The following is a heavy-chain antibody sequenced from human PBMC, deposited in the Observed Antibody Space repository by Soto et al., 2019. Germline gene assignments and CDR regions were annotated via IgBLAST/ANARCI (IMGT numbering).Heavy chain of an antibody. V-gene: IGHV1-18*04. Sequence: GASVKVSCKASGYIFLSYGLSWVRQAPGQGLEWMGRISPCNGNTNYAQKLQGRVTMTTDTSTSTAYMELRSLRSDDTAVYYCVRDLDGSGSYYTDYWGRGTLVTVSS. CDR2: ISPCNGNT. J-gene: IGHJ4*02. CDR3: VRDLDGSGSYYTDY. D-gene: IGHD3-10*01. CDR1: GYIFLSYG.